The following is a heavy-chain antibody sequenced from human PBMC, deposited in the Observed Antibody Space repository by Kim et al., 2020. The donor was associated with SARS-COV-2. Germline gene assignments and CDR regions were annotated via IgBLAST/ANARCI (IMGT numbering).Heavy chain of an antibody. V-gene: IGHV3-23*01. J-gene: IGHJ5*02. CDR3: AKAAAIYNWFDP. Sequence: SNADSGKGRLTISREKSRSTLDLQMNSLRAEDTAIYYCAKAAAIYNWFDPWGQGTLVTVSS. D-gene: IGHD6-13*01.